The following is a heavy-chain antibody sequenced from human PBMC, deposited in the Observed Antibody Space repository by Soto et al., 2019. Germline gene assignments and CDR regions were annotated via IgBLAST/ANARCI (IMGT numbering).Heavy chain of an antibody. J-gene: IGHJ5*01. D-gene: IGHD3-22*01. CDR2: IYYSGTT. CDR1: GGSISHHY. CDR3: VRGFYDSSGYSSPFYS. Sequence: SETLSLTCTVSGGSISHHYWSWIRQPPGKRLEWIGYIYYSGTTKYNPSLESRVTLSVDTSKNQFSLKLTSVTAADTALYYCVRGFYDSSGYSSPFYSWGQGTQVTVSS. V-gene: IGHV4-59*11.